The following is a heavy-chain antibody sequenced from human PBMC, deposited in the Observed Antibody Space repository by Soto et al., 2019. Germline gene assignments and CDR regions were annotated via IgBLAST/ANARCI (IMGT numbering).Heavy chain of an antibody. CDR1: GGTFSSYA. CDR2: IIPIFGTA. J-gene: IGHJ3*02. V-gene: IGHV1-69*13. D-gene: IGHD2-15*01. CDR3: ATPEKDCSGGSCYSGGDDAFDI. Sequence: ASVKVSCRASGGTFSSYAISWGRQAPGQGREGMGGIIPIFGTANYAQKFQGRVTITADESTSTAYMELSSLRSEDTAVYYCATPEKDCSGGSCYSGGDDAFDIWGQGTMVTVSS.